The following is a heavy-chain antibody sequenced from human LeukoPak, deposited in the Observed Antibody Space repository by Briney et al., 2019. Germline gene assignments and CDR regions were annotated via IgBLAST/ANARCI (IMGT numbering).Heavy chain of an antibody. CDR2: IIPIFGTA. J-gene: IGHJ4*02. CDR1: GGTFSSYA. CDR3: AREARGIVVAPAAIHRFDY. V-gene: IGHV1-69*05. D-gene: IGHD2-2*01. Sequence: SMKVSCKASGGTFSSYAISWVRQAPGQGLEWMGRIIPIFGTANYAQKFQGRVTITTDESTSTAYMELSSLRSEDTAVYYCAREARGIVVAPAAIHRFDYWGQGTLVTVSS.